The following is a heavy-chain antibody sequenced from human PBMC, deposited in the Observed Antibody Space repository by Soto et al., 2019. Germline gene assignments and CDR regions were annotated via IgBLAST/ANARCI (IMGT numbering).Heavy chain of an antibody. D-gene: IGHD3-10*01. CDR1: GGSISSGGYY. J-gene: IGHJ4*02. CDR2: IYYSGST. CDR3: ARVMVRGVIPDY. V-gene: IGHV4-31*03. Sequence: SETLSLTCTVSGGSISSGGYYWSWIRQHPGKGLEWIGYIYYSGSTYYNPSLKSRVTISVDTSKNQFSLKLSSVTAADTAVYYCARVMVRGVIPDYWGQGTLVTVSS.